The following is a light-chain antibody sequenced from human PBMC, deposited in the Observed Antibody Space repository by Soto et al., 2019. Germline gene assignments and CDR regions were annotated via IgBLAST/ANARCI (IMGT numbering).Light chain of an antibody. CDR2: ETK. CDR3: CSYVGGMDFVL. Sequence: QSALTQPASVSGSPGQSIIISCTGTSSDVGSYNLVSWYQHHPGKAPKLMIYETKKRPSGISYRFSGSKSGNTASLTISGLQAEDEADYYCCSYVGGMDFVLFGGGTKLTVL. J-gene: IGLJ2*01. CDR1: SSDVGSYNL. V-gene: IGLV2-23*01.